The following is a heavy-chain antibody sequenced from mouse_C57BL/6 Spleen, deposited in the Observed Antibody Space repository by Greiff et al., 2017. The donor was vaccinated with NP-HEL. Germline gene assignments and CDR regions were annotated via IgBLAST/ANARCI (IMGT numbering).Heavy chain of an antibody. CDR2: ISSGSSTI. D-gene: IGHD1-1*01. Sequence: EVQGVESGGGLVKPGGSLKLSCAASGFTFSDYGMHWVRQAPEKGLEWVAYISSGSSTIYYADTVKGRFTISRDNAKNTLFLQMTSLRSEDTAMYYCARDRGRWYFDVWGTGTTVTVSS. CDR3: ARDRGRWYFDV. CDR1: GFTFSDYG. V-gene: IGHV5-17*01. J-gene: IGHJ1*03.